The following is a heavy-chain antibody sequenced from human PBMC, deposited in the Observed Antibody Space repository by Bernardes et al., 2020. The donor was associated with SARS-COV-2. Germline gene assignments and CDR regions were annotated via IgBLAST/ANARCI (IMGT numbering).Heavy chain of an antibody. V-gene: IGHV3-23*01. CDR3: AKVMFGVGNFYYYYGMDV. D-gene: IGHD3-3*01. CDR2: ISGSGGST. Sequence: GGSLRLSCAASGFTFSSYAMSWVRQAPGKGLEWVSAISGSGGSTYYADSVKGRFTISRDNSKNTLYLQMNSLRAEDTAVYYCAKVMFGVGNFYYYYGMDVWGQGTTVTVSS. CDR1: GFTFSSYA. J-gene: IGHJ6*02.